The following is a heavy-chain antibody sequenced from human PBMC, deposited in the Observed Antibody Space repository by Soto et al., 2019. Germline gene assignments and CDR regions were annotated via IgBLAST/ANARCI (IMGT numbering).Heavy chain of an antibody. Sequence: PSQTLSLTCAISWYSFSINISAWNLIRHSPSRVIELLGRTYYRSKWFNDYAVSVKSRITINPDTSKNQFSLQLSSVTPEDTAVYYCARARTYYDSSGYYDYWGQGILVTXS. CDR2: TYYRSKWFN. CDR1: WYSFSINISA. CDR3: ARARTYYDSSGYYDY. V-gene: IGHV6-1*01. D-gene: IGHD3-22*01. J-gene: IGHJ4*02.